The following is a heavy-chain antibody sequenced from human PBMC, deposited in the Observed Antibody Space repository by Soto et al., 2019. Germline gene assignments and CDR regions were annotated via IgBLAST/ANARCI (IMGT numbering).Heavy chain of an antibody. Sequence: SGPTLVNPTQTLTLTCTFSGFSLSTSGMCVSWIRQPPGKALEWLALIDWDDDKYYSTSPKTRLTISKDTSKNQVVLTMTNMDPVDTATYYCARILAYDSSGYYYNYYYGMDVWGQGTTVTVSS. J-gene: IGHJ6*02. CDR2: IDWDDDK. D-gene: IGHD3-22*01. CDR3: ARILAYDSSGYYYNYYYGMDV. V-gene: IGHV2-70*01. CDR1: GFSLSTSGMC.